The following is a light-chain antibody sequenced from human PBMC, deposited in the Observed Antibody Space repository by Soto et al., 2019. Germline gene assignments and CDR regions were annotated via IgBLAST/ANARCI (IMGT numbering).Light chain of an antibody. CDR1: QTVSSY. CDR2: EIF. Sequence: IVLTHSPCTLSLSPVEGATLSFRAIQTVSSYLAWYQQKHGQAPRLLIYEIFTRATGIPARFSGSGSGTDFTLTISSLQSEDFAVYYCQQHISWPLTFGGGTKVDIK. J-gene: IGKJ4*01. V-gene: IGKV3-11*01. CDR3: QQHISWPLT.